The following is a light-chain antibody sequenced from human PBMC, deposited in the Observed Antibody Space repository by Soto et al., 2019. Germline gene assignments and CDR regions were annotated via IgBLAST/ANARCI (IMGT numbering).Light chain of an antibody. Sequence: QSALTQPPSASGFPGQAVAISCTGTSSDVVASNYVSWYQQHPDKAPKLMIYEVSKRPSGVPDRFSGSKSGNTASLTVSGLQAEDEADYYCCSYAGTSTVVFGGGTQLTVL. CDR1: SSDVVASNY. J-gene: IGLJ2*01. CDR2: EVS. CDR3: CSYAGTSTVV. V-gene: IGLV2-8*01.